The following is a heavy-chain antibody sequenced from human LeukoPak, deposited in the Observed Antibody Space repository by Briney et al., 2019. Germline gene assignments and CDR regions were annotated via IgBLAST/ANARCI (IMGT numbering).Heavy chain of an antibody. V-gene: IGHV3-48*01. CDR1: GFTFSSYA. Sequence: GGSLRLSCAASGFTFSSYAMSWVRQAPGKGLEWVSAISSSSSTIYYADSVKGRFTISRDNAKNSLYLQMNSLRAEDTAVYYCAIGPPRWIQLPRVDPWGQGTLVTVAS. D-gene: IGHD5-18*01. CDR2: ISSSSSTI. CDR3: AIGPPRWIQLPRVDP. J-gene: IGHJ5*02.